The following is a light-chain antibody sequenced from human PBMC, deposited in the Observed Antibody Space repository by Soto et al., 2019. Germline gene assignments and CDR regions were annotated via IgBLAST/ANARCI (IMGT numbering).Light chain of an antibody. CDR1: QIISSW. V-gene: IGKV1-5*03. CDR2: KAS. J-gene: IGKJ2*01. CDR3: NQYSSYSHT. Sequence: IQMTQSPSTLSASVGDRVTITCRASQIISSWLAWYQQKPGKAPNLLIYKASYLASGVPSRFSGSGYGTEFTLTISDLQAGDFATYYSNQYSSYSHTFG.